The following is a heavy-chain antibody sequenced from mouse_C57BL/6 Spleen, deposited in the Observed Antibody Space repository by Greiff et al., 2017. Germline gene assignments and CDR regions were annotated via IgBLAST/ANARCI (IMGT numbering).Heavy chain of an antibody. CDR2: INPSTGGT. CDR3: ARKVIYYDYVFDY. D-gene: IGHD2-4*01. Sequence: EVKLVESGPELVKPGASVKISCKASGYSFTGYYMNWVKQSPEKSLEWIGEINPSTGGTTYNQKFKAKATLTVDKSSSTAYMQLKSLTSEDSAVHYCARKVIYYDYVFDYWGQGTTLTVSS. V-gene: IGHV1-42*01. CDR1: GYSFTGYY. J-gene: IGHJ2*01.